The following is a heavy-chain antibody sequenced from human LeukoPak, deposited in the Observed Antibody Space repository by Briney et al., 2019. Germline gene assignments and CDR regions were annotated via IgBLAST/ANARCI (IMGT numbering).Heavy chain of an antibody. CDR3: AREQGYSSGWPIPHYYYYYMDV. J-gene: IGHJ6*03. V-gene: IGHV1-8*01. CDR1: GYTFTSYE. CDR2: MNPNIGNT. D-gene: IGHD6-19*01. Sequence: GASVKVSCKASGYTFTSYEINWARQATGQGLEWMGLMNPNIGNTGYAQKFQGRVTMTRNTSISTAYMELSSLRSEDTAVYYCAREQGYSSGWPIPHYYYYYMDVWGKGTTVTISS.